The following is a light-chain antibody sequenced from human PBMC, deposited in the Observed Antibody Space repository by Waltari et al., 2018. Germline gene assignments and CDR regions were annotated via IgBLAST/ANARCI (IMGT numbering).Light chain of an antibody. Sequence: QSVLTQPPSASGTPGQTVTISCSGSTLTVGSHYVHWYQQLPGMSPKLLLYRKDQRPSGVPDRFSGSKSETSASLAITGLRAEDEADYYCGARDDSVTGPWVFGGGTRLTVL. J-gene: IGLJ3*02. CDR2: RKD. CDR1: TLTVGSHY. V-gene: IGLV1-47*01. CDR3: GARDDSVTGPWV.